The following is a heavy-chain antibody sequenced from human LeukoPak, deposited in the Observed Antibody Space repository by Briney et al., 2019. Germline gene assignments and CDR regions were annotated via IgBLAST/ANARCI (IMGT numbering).Heavy chain of an antibody. D-gene: IGHD3-3*01. V-gene: IGHV4-39*01. CDR1: GGSISSINYY. Sequence: SETLSLTCTVSGGSISSINYYWAWIRQPPGKGLEWSGSIYYGGSTYYNPSLKSRVTIYVDTSKNQFSLKLSSVTAADTAVYYCASNPTYYDFWSTNYTRGWFDPWGQGTLITVSS. CDR3: ASNPTYYDFWSTNYTRGWFDP. J-gene: IGHJ5*02. CDR2: IYYGGST.